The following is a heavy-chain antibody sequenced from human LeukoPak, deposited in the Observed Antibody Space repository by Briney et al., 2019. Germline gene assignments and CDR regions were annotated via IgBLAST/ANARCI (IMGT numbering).Heavy chain of an antibody. V-gene: IGHV4-59*12. D-gene: IGHD3-3*01. J-gene: IGHJ4*02. Sequence: SETLSLTCTVSGGSISSYYWSWIQQPPGKGLEWIGYIFYSGSTNYNPSLKSRVTMSVDTSKNQLSLKLRSVTAADTAVYYCAREGGFYRPLDYSGQGILVTVSS. CDR3: AREGGFYRPLDY. CDR1: GGSISSYY. CDR2: IFYSGST.